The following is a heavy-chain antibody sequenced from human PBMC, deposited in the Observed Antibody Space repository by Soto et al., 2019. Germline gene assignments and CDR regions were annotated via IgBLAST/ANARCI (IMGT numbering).Heavy chain of an antibody. V-gene: IGHV3-21*01. J-gene: IGHJ4*02. D-gene: IGHD5-12*01. CDR3: ARTSLRFRGPYYFDY. Sequence: GGSLRLSCTASGFTFSSYSMNWVRQAPGKGLEWVSSISSSSSYIYYADSVKGRFTISRDNAKNSLYLQMNSLRAEDTAVYYCARTSLRFRGPYYFDYWGQGTLVTVSS. CDR1: GFTFSSYS. CDR2: ISSSSSYI.